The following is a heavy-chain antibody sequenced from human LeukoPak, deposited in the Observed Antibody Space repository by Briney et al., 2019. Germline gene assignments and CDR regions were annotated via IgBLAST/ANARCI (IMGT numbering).Heavy chain of an antibody. Sequence: GGSLRLSCAASGFTVSSNYMSWVRQAPGKGLEWVSVIYSGGSTYYADSVKGRFTISRDNSKNTLYLQMNSLRAEDTAVYYCARAGYSSSWYLSGYYYYYMDVWGKGTTVTISS. CDR3: ARAGYSSSWYLSGYYYYYMDV. V-gene: IGHV3-53*01. CDR1: GFTVSSNY. CDR2: IYSGGST. J-gene: IGHJ6*03. D-gene: IGHD6-13*01.